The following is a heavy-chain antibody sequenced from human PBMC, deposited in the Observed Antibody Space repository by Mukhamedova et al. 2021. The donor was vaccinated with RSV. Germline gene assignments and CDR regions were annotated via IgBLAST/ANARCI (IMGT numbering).Heavy chain of an antibody. CDR3: ARHGQQGYCTSTSCPPIDF. D-gene: IGHD2-2*01. V-gene: IGHV5-10-1*01. Sequence: GRIDPSDSYTNYSPSFRGHVTISVDKSISTAYLQWSSLKASEIAMYYCARHGQQGYCTSTSCPPIDFWGQGTLVTVSS. J-gene: IGHJ4*02. CDR2: IDPSDSYT.